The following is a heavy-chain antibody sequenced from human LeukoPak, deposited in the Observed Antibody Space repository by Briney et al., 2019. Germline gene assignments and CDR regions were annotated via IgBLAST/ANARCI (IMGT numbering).Heavy chain of an antibody. V-gene: IGHV4-31*03. D-gene: IGHD1-26*01. Sequence: SETLSLTCTVSGGSISSGGYYWSWIRQHPGKGLEWIGYIYYSGSTYYNPSLKSRVTISVDTSKNQFSLKLSSVTAADTAVYYCARRSNSGSYSYWGQGTLVTVSS. J-gene: IGHJ4*02. CDR2: IYYSGST. CDR1: GGSISSGGYY. CDR3: ARRSNSGSYSY.